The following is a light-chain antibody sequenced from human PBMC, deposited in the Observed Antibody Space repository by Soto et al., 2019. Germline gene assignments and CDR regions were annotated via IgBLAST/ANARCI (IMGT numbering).Light chain of an antibody. J-gene: IGKJ5*01. V-gene: IGKV2-28*01. CDR2: DAS. CDR3: QQYIRRPLS. Sequence: DIVMTQSPLSLPVTPGEPASISCRSSQSLLHSNGYNYLDWYQQKSGQAPRLLIYDASARASGVSARFSGSGSGTDFTLTISGLQAEDFAVYFCQQYIRRPLSFGQGTRLEIK. CDR1: QSLLHSNGYNY.